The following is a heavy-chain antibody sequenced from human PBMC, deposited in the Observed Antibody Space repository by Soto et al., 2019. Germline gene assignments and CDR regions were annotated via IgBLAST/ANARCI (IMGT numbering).Heavy chain of an antibody. Sequence: QVQLVESGGGVVQPGRSLRLSCAASGFTFSSYGMHWVRQAPGKGLEFVALMSYDGSNKYYADSVKGRFTISRDNSKNTLYLQMNSLRPEDTAVYYCARPNTAMAYYYYYYGMDVWGQGTTVTVSS. CDR1: GFTFSSYG. CDR2: MSYDGSNK. D-gene: IGHD5-18*01. CDR3: ARPNTAMAYYYYYYGMDV. V-gene: IGHV3-30-3*01. J-gene: IGHJ6*02.